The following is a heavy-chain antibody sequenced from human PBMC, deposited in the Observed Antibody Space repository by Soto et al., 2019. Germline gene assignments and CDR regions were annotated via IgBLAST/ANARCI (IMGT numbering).Heavy chain of an antibody. CDR1: GSTFSDYY. D-gene: IGHD2-15*01. J-gene: IGHJ5*02. CDR3: ARLRGYCSGGSCYSVGWFDP. CDR2: ISSSGSTI. V-gene: IGHV3-11*01. Sequence: QVQLVESGGGLVKPGGSLRLSCAASGSTFSDYYMSWIRQAPGKGLEWVSYISSSGSTIYYADSVKGRFTISRDNAKNSLYLQMNSLRAEDTAVYYCARLRGYCSGGSCYSVGWFDPWGQGTLVTVSS.